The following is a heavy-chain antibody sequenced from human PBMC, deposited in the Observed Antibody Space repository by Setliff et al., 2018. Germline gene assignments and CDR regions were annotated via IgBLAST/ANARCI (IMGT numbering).Heavy chain of an antibody. CDR2: VTQGGSE. J-gene: IGHJ4*01. CDR1: GFTFRDYS. CDR3: ATSTITTYYFDY. V-gene: IGHV3-23*01. Sequence: GGSLRLSCETSGFTFRDYSMTWVRQAPGKGLEWVSGVTQGGSELHADSVKGRFTISRDNSRNTLYLQMKSLRAEDTAIYYCATSTITTYYFDYWGHGTLVTVSS. D-gene: IGHD4-4*01.